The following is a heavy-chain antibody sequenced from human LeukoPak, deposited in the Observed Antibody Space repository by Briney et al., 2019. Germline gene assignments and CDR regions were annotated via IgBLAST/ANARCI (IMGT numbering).Heavy chain of an antibody. J-gene: IGHJ4*02. CDR3: ARLGGSYLSFDY. Sequence: SETLSLTCTVSGGSISNSSSFWDWIRQPPGKGLEWIGTIYYSGNTYYNPSLKSRVTISVGTSKNQFSLKLRSVTAADTAVYCCARLGGSYLSFDYWGQGTLVTVSS. CDR2: IYYSGNT. CDR1: GGSISNSSSF. D-gene: IGHD1-26*01. V-gene: IGHV4-39*01.